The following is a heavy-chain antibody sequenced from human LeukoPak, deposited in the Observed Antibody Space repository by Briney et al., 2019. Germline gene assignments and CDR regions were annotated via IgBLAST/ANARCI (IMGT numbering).Heavy chain of an antibody. J-gene: IGHJ6*03. CDR1: GFTFSTYW. V-gene: IGHV3-7*01. Sequence: GGSLRLSCAVSGFTFSTYWMSWVRQAPGKGLEWVANIKQDGSEKYYVGSVKGRFTISRDNAKNSLYLQMNSLRAEDTAVYYCAREHSGYDFPGRDYYYMDVWGKGTTVTVSS. CDR2: IKQDGSEK. D-gene: IGHD5-12*01. CDR3: AREHSGYDFPGRDYYYMDV.